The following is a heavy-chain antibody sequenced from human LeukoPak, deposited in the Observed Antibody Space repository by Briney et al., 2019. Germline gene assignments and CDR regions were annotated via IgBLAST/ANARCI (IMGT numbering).Heavy chain of an antibody. D-gene: IGHD3-10*01. J-gene: IGHJ4*02. V-gene: IGHV3-23*01. CDR1: GFTFSSYA. CDR2: ISGRGVST. CDR3: ANLLSTNSGSGSPFEN. Sequence: GGSLRLSCAASGFTFSSYAMTWVRQASGKGLEWVSAISGRGVSTYYADSVKGRFTISRGNSRNTLFLQMNSLRAEDTAVYYCANLLSTNSGSGSPFENWGQGTLVTVSS.